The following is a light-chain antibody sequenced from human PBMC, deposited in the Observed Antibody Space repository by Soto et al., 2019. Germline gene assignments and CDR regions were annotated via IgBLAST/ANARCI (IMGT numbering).Light chain of an antibody. CDR2: AAS. V-gene: IGKV1-39*01. J-gene: IGKJ4*01. CDR3: QQSYSTPLT. CDR1: QSITNS. Sequence: DIQMPQSPSSLSASVGDRVTITCRPSQSITNSLNWYKHEPGKAPKLLIYAASSLQSGVPSRFSGCGSGTDFTLTISSLRPEDFASYYCQQSYSTPLTFGGGTKVEIK.